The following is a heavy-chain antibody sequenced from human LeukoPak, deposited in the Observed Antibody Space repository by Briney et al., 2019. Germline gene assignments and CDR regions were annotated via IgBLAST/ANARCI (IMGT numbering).Heavy chain of an antibody. CDR2: ISSSGTTI. J-gene: IGHJ6*04. CDR3: ARDYDISSGAMDV. CDR1: GFTFSTSE. V-gene: IGHV3-48*03. Sequence: PGGSLRLSCVASGFTFSTSEMNWVRRAPGKGLEWVSYISSSGTTISYADSVRGRFIISRDNAKNSLYLQMNSLRAEDTSIYYCARDYDISSGAMDVWGKGTTVTVSS. D-gene: IGHD3-9*01.